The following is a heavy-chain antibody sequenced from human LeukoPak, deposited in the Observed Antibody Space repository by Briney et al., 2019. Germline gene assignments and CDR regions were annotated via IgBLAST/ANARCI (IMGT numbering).Heavy chain of an antibody. D-gene: IGHD3-22*01. CDR1: DYTSSSDG. CDR2: ISGYNGNT. J-gene: IGHJ3*02. V-gene: IGHV1-18*01. Sequence: SVKVSCKASDYTSSSDGISWVRQAPGQGLEWMGWISGYNGNTKYAQNLQGRVTMTTDTSTTTAYMELRSLRSGDTAVYYCARGIYYDSCGYDEALDIWGQGTAVTVSS. CDR3: ARGIYYDSCGYDEALDI.